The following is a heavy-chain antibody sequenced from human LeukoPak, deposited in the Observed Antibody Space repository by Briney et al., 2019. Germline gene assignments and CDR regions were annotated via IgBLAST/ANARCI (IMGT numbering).Heavy chain of an antibody. Sequence: PGRPLRLSCTASGFTFGDYAMSWFRQAPGKGLEWVGFIRSKAYGGTTEYAASVEGRFTISRDDSKSIAYLQMNSLKTEDTAVYYCTRSIDTAMVTEVFSGYFDYWGQGTLVTVSS. CDR2: IRSKAYGGTT. CDR3: TRSIDTAMVTEVFSGYFDY. V-gene: IGHV3-49*03. D-gene: IGHD5-18*01. CDR1: GFTFGDYA. J-gene: IGHJ4*02.